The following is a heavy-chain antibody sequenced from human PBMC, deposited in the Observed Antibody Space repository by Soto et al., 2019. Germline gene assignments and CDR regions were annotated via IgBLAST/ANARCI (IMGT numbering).Heavy chain of an antibody. D-gene: IGHD1-1*01. V-gene: IGHV4-4*07. CDR3: VRDGTKTLRDWFDP. J-gene: IGHJ5*02. CDR2: IYATGTT. CDR1: GATISGFD. Sequence: SETLSHTCPVSGATISGFDWSWIRQSAGKGLEWIGRIYATGTTDYNPSLKSRVMMSVDTSKKQFSLKLRSVTAADTAVYYCVRDGTKTLRDWFDPWGQGTSVTVSS.